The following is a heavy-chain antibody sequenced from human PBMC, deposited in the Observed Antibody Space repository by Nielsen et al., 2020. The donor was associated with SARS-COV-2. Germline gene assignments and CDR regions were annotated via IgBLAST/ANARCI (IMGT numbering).Heavy chain of an antibody. CDR1: GGAISSYY. Sequence: SETLSLTCTVSGGAISSYYWTWIRQPPEKGLEWIAYIYDSGNTNYNPSLKSRVTISVDTSRNQFSLKVNSVTAADTAVYYCARASRGYGDFDAFDIWGQGTMVTVSS. CDR2: IYDSGNT. V-gene: IGHV4-59*12. CDR3: ARASRGYGDFDAFDI. J-gene: IGHJ3*02. D-gene: IGHD4-17*01.